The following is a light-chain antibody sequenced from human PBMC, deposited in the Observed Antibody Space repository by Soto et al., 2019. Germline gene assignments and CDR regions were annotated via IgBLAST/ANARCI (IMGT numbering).Light chain of an antibody. J-gene: IGKJ2*01. CDR2: GAS. CDR3: QQYNNWPHVT. CDR1: QSVSSN. Sequence: EILMTQSPATLSVSPGERATLSCRASQSVSSNLAWYQQKPGQAHRLLIYGASTRATGIPARLSGSGSGTEFTLTLSSLQSEDFAGYYCQQYNNWPHVTFGQGTKMESK. V-gene: IGKV3-15*01.